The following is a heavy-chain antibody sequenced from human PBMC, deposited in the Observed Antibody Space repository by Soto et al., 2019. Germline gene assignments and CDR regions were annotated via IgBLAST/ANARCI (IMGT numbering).Heavy chain of an antibody. CDR3: ARDGIAAAGTSWFDP. CDR2: ITPILGIA. Sequence: SVKVACKASGGTFSSYSINWVLQAPGQGLEWMGRITPILGIANYAQKFQGRVTITADKSTSTAYMELSSLRSEDTAVYYCARDGIAAAGTSWFDPWG. J-gene: IGHJ5*02. D-gene: IGHD6-13*01. V-gene: IGHV1-69*04. CDR1: GGTFSSYS.